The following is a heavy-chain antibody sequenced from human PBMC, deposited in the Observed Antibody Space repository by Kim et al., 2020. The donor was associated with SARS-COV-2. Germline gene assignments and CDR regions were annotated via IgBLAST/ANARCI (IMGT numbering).Heavy chain of an antibody. V-gene: IGHV3-9*01. Sequence: GGSLRLSCAASGFTFDDYAMHWVRQAPGKGLEWVSGISWNSGSIGYADSVKGRFTISRDNAKNSLYLQMNSLRAEDTALYYCAKDMGDSSSWYSYYYGMDGWGQGTTVTVSS. D-gene: IGHD6-13*01. CDR1: GFTFDDYA. CDR3: AKDMGDSSSWYSYYYGMDG. J-gene: IGHJ6*02. CDR2: ISWNSGSI.